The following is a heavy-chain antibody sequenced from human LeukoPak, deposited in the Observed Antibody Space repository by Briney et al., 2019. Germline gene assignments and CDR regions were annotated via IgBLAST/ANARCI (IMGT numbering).Heavy chain of an antibody. CDR3: AGLLRGYSYGGLDY. J-gene: IGHJ4*02. CDR2: IIPIFGTA. V-gene: IGHV1-69*06. CDR1: GGTFSSYA. Sequence: SVKVSCKASGGTFSSYAISWVRQAPGQGLEWMGGIIPIFGTANYAQKFQGRVTITADKSTSTAYMELSSLRSEDTAVYYCAGLLRGYSYGGLDYWGQGTLVTVSS. D-gene: IGHD5-18*01.